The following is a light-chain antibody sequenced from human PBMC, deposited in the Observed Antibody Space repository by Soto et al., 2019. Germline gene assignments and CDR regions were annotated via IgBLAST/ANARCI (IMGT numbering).Light chain of an antibody. V-gene: IGKV1-39*01. CDR1: QSISSD. CDR3: QQSYSTPHS. J-gene: IGKJ3*01. Sequence: DIQMTQSPSSLSASVGDRVTITCRARQSISSDLNWYQQKPGKAPKLLIYDASSLQSGVPSRVSGSGARTDFTITISGLLPEDFATYYCQQSYSTPHSFGPGTKVDLK. CDR2: DAS.